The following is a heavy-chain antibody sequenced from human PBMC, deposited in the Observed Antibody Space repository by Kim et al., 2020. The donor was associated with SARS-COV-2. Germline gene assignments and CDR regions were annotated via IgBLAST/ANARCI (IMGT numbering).Heavy chain of an antibody. D-gene: IGHD3-10*01. CDR2: ISSSSSYI. CDR1: GFTFSSYS. CDR3: ARVPMVRGVIDDY. J-gene: IGHJ4*02. Sequence: GGSLRLSCAASGFTFSSYSMNWVRQAPGKGLEWVSSISSSSSYIYYADSVKGRFTISRDNAKNSLYLQMNSLRAEDTAVYYCARVPMVRGVIDDYWGQGTLVTVSS. V-gene: IGHV3-21*04.